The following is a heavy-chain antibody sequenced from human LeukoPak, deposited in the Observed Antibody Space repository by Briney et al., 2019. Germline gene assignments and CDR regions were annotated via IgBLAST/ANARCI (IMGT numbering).Heavy chain of an antibody. D-gene: IGHD5/OR15-5a*01. CDR1: GFTFSSYA. J-gene: IGHJ4*02. CDR3: AREVSHFRGTGFDY. V-gene: IGHV3-23*01. CDR2: ISGSGGST. Sequence: PGGSLRLSCAASGFTFSSYAMSWVRQAPGKGLEWVSAISGSGGSTYYADSVKDRFTISRDNAKNSLYLQMNSLRAEDTAVYYCAREVSHFRGTGFDYWGQGTLVTVSS.